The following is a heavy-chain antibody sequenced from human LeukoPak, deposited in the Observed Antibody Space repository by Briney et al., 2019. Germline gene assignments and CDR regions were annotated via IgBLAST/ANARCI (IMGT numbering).Heavy chain of an antibody. V-gene: IGHV3-23*01. CDR1: GFTFSNCA. Sequence: PGGSLTLSCAASGFTFSNCAMSWVRQAPGKGLEWVSGISGSGGSTYYADSVKGRFTISRDNSKNTLDLQMNSLRDEDTAVYYCAKRSGRQMGAFDIWGQGTMVSVSS. D-gene: IGHD3-10*01. CDR3: AKRSGRQMGAFDI. J-gene: IGHJ3*02. CDR2: ISGSGGST.